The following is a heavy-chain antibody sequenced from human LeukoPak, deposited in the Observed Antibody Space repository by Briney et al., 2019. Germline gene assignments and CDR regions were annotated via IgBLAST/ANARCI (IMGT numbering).Heavy chain of an antibody. CDR1: GFTFSSYG. CDR2: ISGSGGNT. J-gene: IGHJ4*02. D-gene: IGHD3-10*01. Sequence: GGSLRLSCAASGFTFSSYGMSWVRQAPGKGLEWVSAISGSGGNTYYADSVKGRFTISRDNSKNTLYLQMNSLRAEDTAVYYCARAMVRGVIIRAPPDYWGQGTLVTVSS. CDR3: ARAMVRGVIIRAPPDY. V-gene: IGHV3-23*01.